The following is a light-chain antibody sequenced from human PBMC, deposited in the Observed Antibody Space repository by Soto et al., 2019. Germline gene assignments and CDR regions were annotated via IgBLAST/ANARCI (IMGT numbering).Light chain of an antibody. CDR2: LGS. CDR1: QSLLHSNGYNY. Sequence: ILMTQSPLSLPVTPGEPASIPCRSSQSLLHSNGYNYLDWYLQKPGQSPQLLIYLGSNRASGVPDRFSGSGSGTDFTLKISRVEAEDVGVYYCMQALQTPRTFGPGTRWIS. CDR3: MQALQTPRT. V-gene: IGKV2-28*01. J-gene: IGKJ3*01.